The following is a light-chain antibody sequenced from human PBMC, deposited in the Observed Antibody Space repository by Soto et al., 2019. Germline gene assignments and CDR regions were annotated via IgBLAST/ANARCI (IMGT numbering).Light chain of an antibody. J-gene: IGLJ3*02. Sequence: QSALIQPPSVSGSPGQSISISCTGSSSDVGAYNYVAWYQQQPGKAPKLLIYEVDNRPSGISHRFSGSKSGNTASLTISGLQTEDEADYYCSSYTVINTAVFGGGTKVTVL. V-gene: IGLV2-14*01. CDR2: EVD. CDR3: SSYTVINTAV. CDR1: SSDVGAYNY.